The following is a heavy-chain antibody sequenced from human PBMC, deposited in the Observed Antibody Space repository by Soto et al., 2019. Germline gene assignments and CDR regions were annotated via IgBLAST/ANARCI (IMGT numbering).Heavy chain of an antibody. CDR1: GFTFGDYA. Sequence: PGGSLRLSCTSSGFTFGDYAMNRFRQTPGKGQEWVGFIRSKAFGGTIEYAASVKGRFTISRDDSKTIAYLQMNSLKTEDTAVYYCAKHAAAAAPDYWGQGTQVTVSS. J-gene: IGHJ4*02. CDR3: AKHAAAAAPDY. CDR2: IRSKAFGGTI. V-gene: IGHV3-49*03. D-gene: IGHD6-13*01.